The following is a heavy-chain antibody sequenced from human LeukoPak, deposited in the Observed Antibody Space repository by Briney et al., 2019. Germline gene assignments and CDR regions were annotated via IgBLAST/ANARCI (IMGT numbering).Heavy chain of an antibody. V-gene: IGHV1-3*01. Sequence: GASVKVSCKASGYTFTSYAMHWVRQAPGQRLEWMGWINAGNGNTKYSQKFQGRVTITRDTSASTAYMELSSLRSEDTAVYYCASGGLWFGELRFGWFDPWGQGTLVTVSS. J-gene: IGHJ5*02. CDR3: ASGGLWFGELRFGWFDP. CDR2: INAGNGNT. D-gene: IGHD3-10*01. CDR1: GYTFTSYA.